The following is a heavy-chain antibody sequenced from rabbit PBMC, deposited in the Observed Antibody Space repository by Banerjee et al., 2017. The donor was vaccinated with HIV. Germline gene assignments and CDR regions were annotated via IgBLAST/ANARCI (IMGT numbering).Heavy chain of an antibody. D-gene: IGHD1-1*01. CDR1: GFSLSNKYG. CDR3: ARDLGGVIGWNFNL. Sequence: QEQLVESGGGLAQPGGSLTLTCTASGFSLSNKYGMSWGRQAPGKGLEWIACINTSSGNTVYATWAKGRFTISKTSSTTVTLQMTSLTAADTATYFCARDLGGVIGWNFNLWGPGTLVTVS. J-gene: IGHJ4*01. CDR2: INTSSGNT. V-gene: IGHV1S45*01.